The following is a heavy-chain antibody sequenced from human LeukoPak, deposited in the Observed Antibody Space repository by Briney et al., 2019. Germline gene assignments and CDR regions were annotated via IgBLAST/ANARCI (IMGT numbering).Heavy chain of an antibody. J-gene: IGHJ4*02. D-gene: IGHD2-8*01. CDR2: ISSSGSTI. CDR1: GFTFSDYY. CDR3: AKDSAVDGYCPNGVCYTFGY. Sequence: GGSLRLSCAASGFTFSDYYMSWIRQAPGKGLEWVSYISSSGSTIYYADSVKGRFTISRDNAKNSLYLQMNSLRAEDTAVYYCAKDSAVDGYCPNGVCYTFGYWGQGTLVTVSS. V-gene: IGHV3-11*04.